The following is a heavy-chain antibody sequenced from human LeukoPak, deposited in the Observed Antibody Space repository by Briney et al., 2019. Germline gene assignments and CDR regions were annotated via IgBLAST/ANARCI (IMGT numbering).Heavy chain of an antibody. Sequence: GGSLRLSCAASGFTFSSDSMNWVRQAPGKGLEWVSSISSSSSYIYYADSLKGRFTISRDNAKNSVYLQMNSLRAEDTAVYYCARDPIGGLYYYYMDVWGKGTTVTVSS. CDR1: GFTFSSDS. J-gene: IGHJ6*03. CDR3: ARDPIGGLYYYYMDV. CDR2: ISSSSSYI. V-gene: IGHV3-21*01. D-gene: IGHD4-23*01.